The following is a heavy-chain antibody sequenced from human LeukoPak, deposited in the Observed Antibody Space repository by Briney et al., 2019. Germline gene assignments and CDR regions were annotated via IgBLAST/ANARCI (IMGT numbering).Heavy chain of an antibody. D-gene: IGHD5-12*01. CDR3: ARDQVWRIVATFYYYGMDV. J-gene: IGHJ6*02. CDR1: GDIVSSNSAA. CDR2: TYYRSKWYN. V-gene: IGHV6-1*01. Sequence: KPSQTLSLTCAISGDIVSSNSAAWNWIRQSPSRGLEWLGRTYYRSKWYNDYAVSVKSRITINPDTSKNQFSLQLNSVTPEDTAVYYCARDQVWRIVATFYYYGMDVWGQGTTVTVSS.